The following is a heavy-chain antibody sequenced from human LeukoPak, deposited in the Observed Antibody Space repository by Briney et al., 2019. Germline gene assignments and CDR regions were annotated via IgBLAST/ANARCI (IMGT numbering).Heavy chain of an antibody. CDR1: GFTLSSYA. V-gene: IGHV3-23*01. Sequence: GGSLRLSCAASGFTLSSYAMSWVRQAPGKGLEWVSALSAGGGGAYYADSVKGRFTISRDNSKNTLYLQMNSLRAEDTAVYYCAKEGSGRTFNFDYWGQGTLVTVSS. J-gene: IGHJ4*02. CDR3: AKEGSGRTFNFDY. CDR2: LSAGGGGA. D-gene: IGHD3-10*01.